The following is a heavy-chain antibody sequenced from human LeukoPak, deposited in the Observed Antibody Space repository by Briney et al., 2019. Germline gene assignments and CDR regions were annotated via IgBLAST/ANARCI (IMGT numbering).Heavy chain of an antibody. J-gene: IGHJ6*02. CDR2: ISSSSSTI. V-gene: IGHV3-48*04. CDR3: ARAPPSRQWLPATHYGMDV. Sequence: GGSLRLSCAASGFTFSSYSMNWVRQAPGKGLEWVSYISSSSSTIYYADSVKGRFTISRDNAKNSLYLQMNSLRAEDTAVYYCARAPPSRQWLPATHYGMDVWGQGATVTVSS. D-gene: IGHD6-19*01. CDR1: GFTFSSYS.